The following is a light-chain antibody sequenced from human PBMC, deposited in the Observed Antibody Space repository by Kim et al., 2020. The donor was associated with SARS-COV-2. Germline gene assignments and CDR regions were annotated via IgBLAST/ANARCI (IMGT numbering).Light chain of an antibody. V-gene: IGKV3-11*01. CDR2: GAS. Sequence: PGERATRHWWAGRSVGRFLAWYQQTPGLPPRLLIYGASNRATGIPARCSGSGSGTDFNLTISRLEPEDSEVYYCQQRTDWPITFGQGTRLEIK. CDR1: RSVGRF. J-gene: IGKJ5*01. CDR3: QQRTDWPIT.